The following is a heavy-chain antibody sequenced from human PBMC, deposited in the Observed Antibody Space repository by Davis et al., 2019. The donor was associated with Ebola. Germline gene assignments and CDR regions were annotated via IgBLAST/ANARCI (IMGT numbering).Heavy chain of an antibody. CDR2: ISSNGSTI. D-gene: IGHD2-2*01. V-gene: IGHV3-48*03. Sequence: GESLKISCAASGFTFSSYEMNWVRQAPGKGLEWVSYISSNGSTIYYADSVKGRFTISRDNAKNSLYLQMNSLRAEDTAVYFCARQLPYYSYGMDVWGQGTTVTVSS. CDR1: GFTFSSYE. CDR3: ARQLPYYSYGMDV. J-gene: IGHJ6*02.